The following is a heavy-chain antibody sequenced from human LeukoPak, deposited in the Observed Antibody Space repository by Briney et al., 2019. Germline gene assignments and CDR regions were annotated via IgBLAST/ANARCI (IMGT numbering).Heavy chain of an antibody. V-gene: IGHV1-3*01. CDR2: INAGNGNT. J-gene: IGHJ5*02. CDR1: GYPFTSYG. Sequence: ASRKVSCKASGYPFTSYGMHWAPQAPGQRLEWMGWINAGNGNTEYAQKFQGRVTITRDTSASIAYMEPSSLRSEDTAVYYCARGNWFDPWGQGTLVTVAS. CDR3: ARGNWFDP.